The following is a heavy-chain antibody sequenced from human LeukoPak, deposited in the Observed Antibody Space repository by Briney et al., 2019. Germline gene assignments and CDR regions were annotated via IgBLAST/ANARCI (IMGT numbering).Heavy chain of an antibody. CDR2: TRNKANSYTT. CDR1: GFTFSDHY. J-gene: IGHJ5*02. D-gene: IGHD2-2*01. V-gene: IGHV3-72*01. Sequence: PGGSLRLSCAASGFTFSDHYMDWVRQAPGKGLEWVGRTRNKANSYTTEYAASVKGRFTISRDDSKNSLYLQKNSLKTEDTAVYYCARGRCSSTSCYPIWFDPWGQGTLVTVPS. CDR3: ARGRCSSTSCYPIWFDP.